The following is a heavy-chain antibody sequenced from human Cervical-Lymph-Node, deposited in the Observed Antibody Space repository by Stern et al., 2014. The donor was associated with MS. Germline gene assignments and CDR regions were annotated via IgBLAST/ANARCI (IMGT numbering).Heavy chain of an antibody. J-gene: IGHJ5*02. Sequence: QLVQSGAEVTKPGSSVKVSCKASGGTFSKFPSSWVRQAPGQGLEWMGGIFPVFGTLTYAQEFRGRVTITADVSTSTVYMELSSLRSDDTAVYYCALSSETSDRCYSLGYDLWGQGTLVTVSS. CDR2: IFPVFGTL. D-gene: IGHD1-14*01. V-gene: IGHV1-69*01. CDR3: ALSSETSDRCYSLGYDL. CDR1: GGTFSKFP.